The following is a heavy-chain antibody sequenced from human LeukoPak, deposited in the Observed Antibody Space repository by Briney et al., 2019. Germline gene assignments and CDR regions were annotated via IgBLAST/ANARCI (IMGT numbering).Heavy chain of an antibody. CDR1: GGSISSYY. V-gene: IGHV4-59*01. CDR3: ARDGSYGSGFDY. J-gene: IGHJ4*02. Sequence: SETLSLTCTVSGGSISSYYWSWIRQPPGKGLEWIGYIYYSGSTNHNPSLKSRVTISVDTSKNQFSLKLSSVTAADTAVYYCARDGSYGSGFDYWGQGTLVTVSS. D-gene: IGHD3-10*01. CDR2: IYYSGST.